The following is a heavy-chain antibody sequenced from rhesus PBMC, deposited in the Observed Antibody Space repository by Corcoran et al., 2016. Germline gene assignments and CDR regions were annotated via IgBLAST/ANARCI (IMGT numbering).Heavy chain of an antibody. V-gene: IGHV4-76*01. CDR3: ARRPPGIRYNCSYGNSLDV. D-gene: IGHD5-12*01. CDR1: GGSISGGYY. CDR2: IYGRSGVT. J-gene: IGHJ5-2*02. Sequence: QVQLQESGPGLVKPSETLSLTCAVSGGSISGGYYWSWILQPPGKGLEWFWCIYGRSGVTNYDPSVQKLVTMSKDTSKNQFSLELTSVPAAGTAVDYVARRPPGIRYNCSYGNSLDVWGRGVLVTVSS.